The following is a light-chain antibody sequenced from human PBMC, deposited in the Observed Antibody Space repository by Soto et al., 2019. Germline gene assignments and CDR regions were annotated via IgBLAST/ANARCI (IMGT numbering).Light chain of an antibody. V-gene: IGKV3-11*01. Sequence: EIVLTQSPATLSLSPGERATLSCRASRSVSSYLAWYQQKPGQTPRLLIHDASSRATGTPVRFSGSGSGTDFTLTISSREPEDFAVYYCQQRTNWPTSTFGQGTRLEIK. J-gene: IGKJ5*01. CDR2: DAS. CDR1: RSVSSY. CDR3: QQRTNWPTST.